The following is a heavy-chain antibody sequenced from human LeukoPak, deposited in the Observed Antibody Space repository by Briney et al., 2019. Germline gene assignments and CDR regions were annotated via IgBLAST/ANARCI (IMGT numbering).Heavy chain of an antibody. CDR3: ARGGDYGDYNWYFDL. V-gene: IGHV4-59*01. Sequence: SETLSLTCNVSGGSISSYYWSWIRQPPGKGLEWIGYIYYSGSTNYNPSLKSRVTISVDTSKNQFSLKLSSVTAADTAVYYCARGGDYGDYNWYFDLWGRGTLVTVSS. D-gene: IGHD4-17*01. CDR2: IYYSGST. J-gene: IGHJ2*01. CDR1: GGSISSYY.